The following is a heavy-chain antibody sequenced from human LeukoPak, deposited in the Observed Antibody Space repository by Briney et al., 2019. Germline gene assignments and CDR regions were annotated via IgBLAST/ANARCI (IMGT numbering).Heavy chain of an antibody. CDR1: GFTFSSYG. Sequence: GALRLSCAASGFTFSSYGMHWVRQAPGKGLEWVAVISYDGSNKYYADSVKGRFTISRDNSKNTLYLQMNSLRAEDTAVYYCAKDGPRLGNYYYYYMDVWGKGTTVTVSS. CDR3: AKDGPRLGNYYYYYMDV. J-gene: IGHJ6*03. V-gene: IGHV3-30*18. D-gene: IGHD3-16*01. CDR2: ISYDGSNK.